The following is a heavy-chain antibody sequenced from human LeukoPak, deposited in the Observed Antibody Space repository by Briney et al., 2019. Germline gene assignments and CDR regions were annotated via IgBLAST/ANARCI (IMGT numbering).Heavy chain of an antibody. CDR3: ARDSYSGSYDGSGWFDP. V-gene: IGHV4-59*01. J-gene: IGHJ5*02. Sequence: PLETLSLTCTVSGGSISSYYWSWIRQPPGKGLEWIGYIYYSGSTNYNPSLKSRVTISVDTSKNQFSLKLSSVTAADTAVYYCARDSYSGSYDGSGWFDPWGQGTLVTVSS. D-gene: IGHD1-26*01. CDR1: GGSISSYY. CDR2: IYYSGST.